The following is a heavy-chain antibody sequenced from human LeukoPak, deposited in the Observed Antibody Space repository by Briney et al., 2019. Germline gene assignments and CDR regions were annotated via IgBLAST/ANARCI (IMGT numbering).Heavy chain of an antibody. CDR3: ARQSSSLYYYYYGMDV. Sequence: SETLSLTCTVSGGSISSYYWSWIRQPPGKGLEWIGYIYYSGSTNYHPSLKSRVTISVDTSKNQFSLKLSSVTAADTAVYYCARQSSSLYYYYYGMDVWGQGTTVTVSS. CDR1: GGSISSYY. V-gene: IGHV4-59*08. CDR2: IYYSGST. J-gene: IGHJ6*02. D-gene: IGHD6-13*01.